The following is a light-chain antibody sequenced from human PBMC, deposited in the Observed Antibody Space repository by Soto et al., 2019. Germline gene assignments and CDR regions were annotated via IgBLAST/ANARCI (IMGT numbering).Light chain of an antibody. CDR1: SSDVGGYNY. CDR2: DVS. Sequence: QSALTQPASVSGSPGQSITISCTGTSSDVGGYNYVSWYQQHPGKAPKLMIYDVSNRPSGVSNRFSGSKSGNTASLTISGLQAEDDADYYCSSFRSSSTLYVFGTGTKVTVL. V-gene: IGLV2-14*01. J-gene: IGLJ1*01. CDR3: SSFRSSSTLYV.